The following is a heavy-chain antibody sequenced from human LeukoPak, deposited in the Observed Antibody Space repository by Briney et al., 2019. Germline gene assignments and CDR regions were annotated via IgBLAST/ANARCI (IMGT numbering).Heavy chain of an antibody. CDR1: GGSNNNSNYY. J-gene: IGHJ4*02. V-gene: IGHV4-39*01. Sequence: SETLSLTCTVSGGSNNNSNYYWGWIRRPPGKGVEWIGSRHYSGNTYYNPPLKSRVTISVDTSKNHFFLPLSSVTAADTAVYYCAGHLVLDNGYIRYSGQGTLVTVSS. CDR3: AGHLVLDNGYIRY. CDR2: RHYSGNT. D-gene: IGHD5-24*01.